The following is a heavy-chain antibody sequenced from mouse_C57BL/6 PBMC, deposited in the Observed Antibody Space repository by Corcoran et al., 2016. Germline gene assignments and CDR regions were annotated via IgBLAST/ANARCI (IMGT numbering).Heavy chain of an antibody. J-gene: IGHJ2*01. CDR1: GYTFTDYY. D-gene: IGHD1-1*01. Sequence: EVQLQQSGPELVKPGASVKMSCKASGYTFTDYYMHWVKQSHGKRLEWIGYIYPNNGGNGYNQTFKGKATLTVDKSSSTAYMELRSLTSEESAGYYGARSPAVVAPTDYGGQGTTLTVSS. V-gene: IGHV1-34*01. CDR2: IYPNNGGN. CDR3: ARSPAVVAPTDY.